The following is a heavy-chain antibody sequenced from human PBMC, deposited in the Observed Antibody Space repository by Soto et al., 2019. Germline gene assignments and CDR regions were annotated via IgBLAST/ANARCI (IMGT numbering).Heavy chain of an antibody. J-gene: IGHJ4*02. D-gene: IGHD3-3*01. Sequence: QVQLVQSGAEVKKPGASVKVSCKASGYTFTSYAMHWVRQAPGQRLEWMGWINAGNGNTKYSQKFQGRVTITRDTSASTAYMELSSLRSEDTAVYYCAREGIRVLEWLYPFDYWGQGTLVTVSS. CDR3: AREGIRVLEWLYPFDY. CDR2: INAGNGNT. CDR1: GYTFTSYA. V-gene: IGHV1-3*01.